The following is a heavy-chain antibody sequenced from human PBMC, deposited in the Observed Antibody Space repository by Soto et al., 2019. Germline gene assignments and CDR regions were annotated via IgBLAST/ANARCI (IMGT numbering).Heavy chain of an antibody. J-gene: IGHJ4*02. CDR2: ISWNSGSI. Sequence: GGSLRLSCAASGFTFDDYAMHWVRQAPGKGLEWVSGISWNSGSIGYADSVKGRFTISRDNAKNSLYLQMNSLRAEDTALYYCAKDRYGSGSYHQELDYWGQGTLVTVSS. V-gene: IGHV3-9*01. D-gene: IGHD3-10*01. CDR3: AKDRYGSGSYHQELDY. CDR1: GFTFDDYA.